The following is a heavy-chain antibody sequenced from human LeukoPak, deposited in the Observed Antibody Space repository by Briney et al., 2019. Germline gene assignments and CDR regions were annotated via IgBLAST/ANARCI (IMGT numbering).Heavy chain of an antibody. CDR3: ARSYGDYVFYYYYYYMDV. D-gene: IGHD4-17*01. J-gene: IGHJ6*03. V-gene: IGHV6-1*01. CDR2: TYYRSKWYN. Sequence: SQTLSLTCAISGDSVSSNSAAWNWIRQSPSRGLEWLGGTYYRSKWYNDYAVSVKSRITINPDTSKNQFSLQLNSVTPEDTAVYYCARSYGDYVFYYYYYYMDVWGKGTTVTVSS. CDR1: GDSVSSNSAA.